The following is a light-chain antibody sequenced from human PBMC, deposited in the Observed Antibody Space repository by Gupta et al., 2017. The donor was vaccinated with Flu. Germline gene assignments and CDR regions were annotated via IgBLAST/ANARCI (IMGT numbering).Light chain of an antibody. CDR3: QQYGHSPLT. CDR2: GAS. J-gene: IGKJ4*01. CDR1: QSVRSNF. V-gene: IGKV3-20*01. Sequence: EIVLTQSPGTLSLSLGERATLSCRASQSVRSNFLAWYQQIPGQAPRLLIYGASRRSTGVPDRFSGTGSGTXFTLTIXRLELEDFAVYYCQQYGHSPLTFGXGTKVEIK.